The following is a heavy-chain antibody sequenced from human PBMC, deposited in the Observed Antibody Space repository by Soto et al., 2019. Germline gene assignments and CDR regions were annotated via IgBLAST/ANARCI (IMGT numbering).Heavy chain of an antibody. CDR1: GYTFTSYA. Sequence: ASVKVSCKASGYTFTSYAMHWVRQAPGQRLEWMGWINAGNGNTKYSQKFQGRVTITRDTSASTAYMELSSLRSEDTAVYYCARDSCYYGSGSYCKKGYNWFDPWGQGTLVTVSS. CDR3: ARDSCYYGSGSYCKKGYNWFDP. CDR2: INAGNGNT. J-gene: IGHJ5*02. V-gene: IGHV1-3*01. D-gene: IGHD3-10*01.